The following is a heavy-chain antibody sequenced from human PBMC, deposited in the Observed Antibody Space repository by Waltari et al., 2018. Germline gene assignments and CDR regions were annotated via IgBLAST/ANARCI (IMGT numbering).Heavy chain of an antibody. CDR3: TGNDSMRDY. Sequence: EVHLVESGGGLVKPGGSLRLSCAASGFTFRLYTMTWVRQAPGKGLEWVSSISSKCNYIHYADSVKGRFTISRDNAENSLYLQVKALRVEDTAVYYCTGNDSMRDYWGQGTLVTVSS. CDR2: ISSKCNYI. D-gene: IGHD2-21*01. V-gene: IGHV3-21*01. J-gene: IGHJ4*02. CDR1: GFTFRLYT.